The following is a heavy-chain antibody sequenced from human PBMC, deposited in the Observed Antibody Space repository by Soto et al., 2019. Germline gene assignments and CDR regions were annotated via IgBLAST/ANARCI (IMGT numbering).Heavy chain of an antibody. CDR2: INHSGST. CDR3: ARGVPYDVNGDY. CDR1: GGSFSGYY. J-gene: IGHJ4*02. V-gene: IGHV4-34*01. Sequence: PSETLSLTCAVYGGSFSGYYWSWIRQPPGKGLEWIGEINHSGSTNYNPSLKSRVTISVDTSKNQFSLKLSSVTAADTAVYYCARGVPYDVNGDYWGQGTLVTVSS. D-gene: IGHD5-12*01.